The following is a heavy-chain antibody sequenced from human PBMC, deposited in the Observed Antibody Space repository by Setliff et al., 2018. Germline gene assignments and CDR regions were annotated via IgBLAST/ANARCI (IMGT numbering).Heavy chain of an antibody. Sequence: SVKVSCKASGGTFSNYGVSWVRQAPGQGLEWMGGTIPLFGTTDYAQKFHGGVTIIADESTSTAYMELSSLTSDDTAVYYCAREGVDTRSSTDYRYYMDVWGQGTTVTVSS. V-gene: IGHV1-69*13. CDR1: GGTFSNYG. CDR3: AREGVDTRSSTDYRYYMDV. J-gene: IGHJ6*03. CDR2: TIPLFGTT. D-gene: IGHD5-18*01.